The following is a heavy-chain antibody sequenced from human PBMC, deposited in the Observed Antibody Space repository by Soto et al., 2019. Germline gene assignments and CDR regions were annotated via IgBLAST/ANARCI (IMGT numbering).Heavy chain of an antibody. CDR1: GFTFSSYA. V-gene: IGHV3-64*01. J-gene: IGHJ4*02. D-gene: IGHD2-2*01. CDR2: ISSNGGST. CDR3: ARGDCISASCYVGNLDD. Sequence: EVQLVESGGGLVQPGGSLRLSCAASGFTFSSYAMHWVRQAPGKGLEYVSAISSNGGSTYYANSVKGRFTISRDNSKNSLYLKMGSIRAEDMAVYYRARGDCISASCYVGNLDDCVQGSLVTVSS.